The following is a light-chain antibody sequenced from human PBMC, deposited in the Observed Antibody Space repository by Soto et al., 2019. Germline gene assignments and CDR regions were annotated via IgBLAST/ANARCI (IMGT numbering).Light chain of an antibody. CDR3: QQSYSSPYT. J-gene: IGKJ2*01. CDR2: STS. CDR1: QDINTY. Sequence: DIQMTQSPSSLSAAVGDRVTITCRASQDINTYLNWYHQTPGKAPKLLILSTSTLYSAVPSMFSGSRSGIDFTLTISSMQPVYFATYYCQQSYSSPYTFGQGTKVEIK. V-gene: IGKV1-39*01.